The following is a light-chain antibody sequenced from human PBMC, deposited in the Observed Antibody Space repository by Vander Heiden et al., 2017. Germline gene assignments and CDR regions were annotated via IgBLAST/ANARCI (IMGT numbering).Light chain of an antibody. V-gene: IGKV1-9*01. CDR2: AAS. Sequence: DIPLTQSPSFLSASVGDRVTITCRASQGISSYLAWYQQKPGKAPKLLIYAASTLQSGVPSRFSGSGSGTEFTLTISSLQPEDFATYYCQQLNRDHPLTFGPGTKVDIK. J-gene: IGKJ3*01. CDR3: QQLNRDHPLT. CDR1: QGISSY.